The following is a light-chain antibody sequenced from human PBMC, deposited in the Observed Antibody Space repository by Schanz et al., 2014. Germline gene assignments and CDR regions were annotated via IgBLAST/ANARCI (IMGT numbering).Light chain of an antibody. CDR3: QQYVSSPYT. V-gene: IGKV3-20*01. Sequence: EIVLTQSPAILSLSPGERATLSCRASQSVSGYLAWYQQKPGQAPRLLIYGASSRATGIPDRFSGSGSGTDFTLTISRLEPEDFAVYYCQQYVSSPYTFGQGTKLEIK. CDR1: QSVSGY. J-gene: IGKJ2*01. CDR2: GAS.